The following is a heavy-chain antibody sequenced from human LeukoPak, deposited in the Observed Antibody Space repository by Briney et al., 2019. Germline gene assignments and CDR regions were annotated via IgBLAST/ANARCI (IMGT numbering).Heavy chain of an antibody. D-gene: IGHD3-10*01. V-gene: IGHV3-53*01. CDR2: LYSGADT. CDR3: ARVGDHYHWYFDL. CDR1: GFSVGSKY. J-gene: IGHJ2*01. Sequence: PGGSLRLSCEASGFSVGSKYMNWVRQAPGKGLEWVSILYSGADTYYADSVKGRFTIFRDNSKNTLFLQMNSLRADDTAVYYCARVGDHYHWYFDLWGRGTRVSVSS.